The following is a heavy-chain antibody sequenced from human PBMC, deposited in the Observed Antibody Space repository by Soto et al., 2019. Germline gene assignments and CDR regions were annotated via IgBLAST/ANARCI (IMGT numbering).Heavy chain of an antibody. CDR3: ARGGGNIAAAGRTYYFDY. CDR1: GGSFSGYY. Sequence: QVQLQQWGAGLLKPSETLSLTCAVYGGSFSGYYWSWIRQPPGKGLEWIGEINHSGSTNYNPSLKSRVTTSVDTSKNQFSLKLSSVTAADTAVYYCARGGGNIAAAGRTYYFDYWGQGTLVTVSS. D-gene: IGHD6-13*01. CDR2: INHSGST. V-gene: IGHV4-34*01. J-gene: IGHJ4*02.